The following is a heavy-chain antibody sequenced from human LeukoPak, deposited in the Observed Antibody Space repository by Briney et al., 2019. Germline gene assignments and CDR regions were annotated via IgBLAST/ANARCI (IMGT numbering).Heavy chain of an antibody. CDR1: VLTFSTYW. Sequence: GGSLRLSCASSVLTFSTYWMHWVRHAPGKGLAWVARINPDGSIRTYANSVQGRVTISRDTAKDTLFLQMNSLRAEDTAVYYCAREARVGGVIQYWGQGTPVTV. D-gene: IGHD1-26*01. V-gene: IGHV3-74*03. CDR3: AREARVGGVIQY. CDR2: INPDGSIR. J-gene: IGHJ4*02.